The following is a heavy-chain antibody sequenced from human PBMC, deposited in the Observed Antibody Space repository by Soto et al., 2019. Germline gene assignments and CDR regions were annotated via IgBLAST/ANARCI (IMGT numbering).Heavy chain of an antibody. V-gene: IGHV2-5*02. D-gene: IGHD3-9*01. CDR1: GFSLSTSGVG. Sequence: QITLKESGPTLVKPTQTLALTCTFSGFSLSTSGVGVGWIRQPPGKALEWLAFIYWDVDKSYSPSLKSRLTITKHTSKNLVVLIMTNMDPEDTATYYCAHRVIWRPSDWSLGWFDPWGQGTLVTVSS. CDR2: IYWDVDK. CDR3: AHRVIWRPSDWSLGWFDP. J-gene: IGHJ5*02.